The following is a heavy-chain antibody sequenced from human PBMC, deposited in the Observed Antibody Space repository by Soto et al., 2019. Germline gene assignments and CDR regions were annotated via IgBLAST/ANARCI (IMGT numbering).Heavy chain of an antibody. CDR3: AKGLNDFWSSNSEH. CDR1: GFTFRTYA. D-gene: IGHD3-3*01. Sequence: GGSLRLSCAASGFTFRTYAMSWVRQAPGKGLEWVSATSGSGGSTYYADSVKGRFTISRDNSKNTLYLQMNSLRAEDTAVYYCAKGLNDFWSSNSEHWGQGTLVTVSS. CDR2: TSGSGGST. V-gene: IGHV3-23*01. J-gene: IGHJ4*02.